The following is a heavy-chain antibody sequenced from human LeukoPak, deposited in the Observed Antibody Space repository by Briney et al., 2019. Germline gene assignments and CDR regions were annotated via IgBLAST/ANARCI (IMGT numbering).Heavy chain of an antibody. Sequence: ASVKVSFKASGGTFTNYAISWVRQAPGQGLEWMGGIIPIFGTTIYAQKFQGRVTITADESTSTAYMELSSLRSEDTAVYYCARSGVDYYDSSGYYSLWGQGTLVTVSS. J-gene: IGHJ4*02. CDR1: GGTFTNYA. CDR3: ARSGVDYYDSSGYYSL. CDR2: IIPIFGTT. V-gene: IGHV1-69*01. D-gene: IGHD3-22*01.